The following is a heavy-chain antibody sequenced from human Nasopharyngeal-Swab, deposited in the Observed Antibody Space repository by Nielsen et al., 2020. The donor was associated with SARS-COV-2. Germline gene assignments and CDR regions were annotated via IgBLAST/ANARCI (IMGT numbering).Heavy chain of an antibody. CDR3: TRGRVVPAAIAWFDP. CDR1: GFTFGDYA. J-gene: IGHJ5*02. CDR2: IRSKAYGGTT. D-gene: IGHD2-2*01. V-gene: IGHV3-49*03. Sequence: GGSLRLSSTATGFTFGDYAMSWFRQAPGKGLEWVGFIRSKAYGGTTEYAASVKGRFTISRDDSKSIAYLQMNSLKTEDTAVYYCTRGRVVPAAIAWFDPWGQGTLVTVSS.